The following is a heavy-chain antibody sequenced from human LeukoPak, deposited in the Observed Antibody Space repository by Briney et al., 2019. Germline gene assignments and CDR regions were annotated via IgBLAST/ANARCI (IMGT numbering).Heavy chain of an antibody. CDR2: IRDDGSNK. CDR3: AKEIHIVVVIAIGH. J-gene: IGHJ4*02. Sequence: GGSLRLSCAASGFTFSSYGMHWVRQAPGKGLEWVAFIRDDGSNKYYADSVKGRFTISRDNSKNTLYLQMNSLRAEDTAVYYCAKEIHIVVVIAIGHWGQGTLVTVSS. D-gene: IGHD2-21*01. CDR1: GFTFSSYG. V-gene: IGHV3-30*02.